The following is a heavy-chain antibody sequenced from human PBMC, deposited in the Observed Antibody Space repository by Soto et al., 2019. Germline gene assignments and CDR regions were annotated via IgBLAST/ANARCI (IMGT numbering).Heavy chain of an antibody. V-gene: IGHV4-30-4*01. CDR3: ARGGVNWNARAIWFDP. CDR2: IYLSGST. D-gene: IGHD1-1*01. Sequence: QVQLQESGPGLVKPSQTLSLTCTVSGGSISSGDYYWSWIRRPPGKGLEWIGYIYLSGSTYYNPSLTSRATISVDTSKNQFSVKLSSVTAADSAVYYCARGGVNWNARAIWFDPWGQGTLVTVSS. J-gene: IGHJ5*02. CDR1: GGSISSGDYY.